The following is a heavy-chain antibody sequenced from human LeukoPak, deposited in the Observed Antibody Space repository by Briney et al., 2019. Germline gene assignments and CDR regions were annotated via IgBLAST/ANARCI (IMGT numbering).Heavy chain of an antibody. CDR2: IYYSGST. CDR3: ARANSSGYYADY. J-gene: IGHJ4*02. Sequence: SQTLSLTCTVSGGSISSGGYYWSWIRQPPGKGLEWIGYIYYSGSTNYNPSLKSRVTISVDTSKNQFSLKLSSVTAADTAVYYCARANSSGYYADYWGQGTLVTVSS. V-gene: IGHV4-61*08. CDR1: GGSISSGGYY. D-gene: IGHD3-22*01.